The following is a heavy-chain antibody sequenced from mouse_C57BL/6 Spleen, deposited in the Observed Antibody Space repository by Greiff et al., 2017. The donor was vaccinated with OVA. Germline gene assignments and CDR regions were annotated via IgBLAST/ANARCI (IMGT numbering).Heavy chain of an antibody. CDR2: INYDGSST. J-gene: IGHJ2*01. Sequence: EVKLVESEGGLVQPGSSMKLSCTASGFTFSDYYMAWVRQVPEKGLEWVANINYDGSSTYYLDSLKSRFIISRDNAKNILYLQMSSLKSEDTATYYCAREELRYFDYWGQGTTLTVSS. D-gene: IGHD1-1*01. CDR3: AREELRYFDY. V-gene: IGHV5-16*01. CDR1: GFTFSDYY.